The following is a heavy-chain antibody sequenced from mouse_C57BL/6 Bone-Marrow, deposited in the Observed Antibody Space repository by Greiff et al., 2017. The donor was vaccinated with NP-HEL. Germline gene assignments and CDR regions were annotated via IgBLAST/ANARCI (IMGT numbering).Heavy chain of an antibody. Sequence: VQLQQSGPELVKPGASVKIPCKASGYTFTDYNMDWVKQSHGKSLEWIGDINPNNGGTIYNQKFKGKATLTVDKSSSTAYMERRSLTAEDTAVYYCARNSSGSYYFDYWGQGTTLTVSS. CDR2: INPNNGGT. CDR3: ARNSSGSYYFDY. V-gene: IGHV1-18*01. D-gene: IGHD3-2*02. J-gene: IGHJ2*01. CDR1: GYTFTDYN.